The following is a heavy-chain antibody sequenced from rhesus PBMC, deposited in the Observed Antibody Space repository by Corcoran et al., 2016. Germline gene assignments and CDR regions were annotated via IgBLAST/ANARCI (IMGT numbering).Heavy chain of an antibody. V-gene: IGHV4-165*02. CDR1: GGSMNGYY. D-gene: IGHD6-31*01. CDR2: IGRTNGAT. Sequence: QVQLQESGPGLVKPSETLSLTCVVSGGSMNGYYWNWIRQPPGEGLEWIGYIGRTNGATYYNPSLRSLVTSSTDTSKNHFSLNLRSVTAADTAVYYCSRNWAASSRLGYWGQGVLVTVSS. CDR3: SRNWAASSRLGY. J-gene: IGHJ4*01.